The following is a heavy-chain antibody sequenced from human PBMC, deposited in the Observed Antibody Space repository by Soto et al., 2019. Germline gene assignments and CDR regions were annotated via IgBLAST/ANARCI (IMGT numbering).Heavy chain of an antibody. CDR1: GGSFSGYY. Sequence: SETLSLTCAVYGGSFSGYYWSWIRQPPGKGLEWIGEINHSGSTNYNPSLKSRVTILVDTSKNQLSLKLSSVTAADTAVYYCARSSASWYSGAFDIWGQGTMVTVSS. J-gene: IGHJ3*02. V-gene: IGHV4-34*01. CDR2: INHSGST. D-gene: IGHD6-13*01. CDR3: ARSSASWYSGAFDI.